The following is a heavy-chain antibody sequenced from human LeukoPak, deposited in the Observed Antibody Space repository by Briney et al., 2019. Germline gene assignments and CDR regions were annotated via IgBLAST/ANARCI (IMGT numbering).Heavy chain of an antibody. J-gene: IGHJ5*02. V-gene: IGHV3-21*01. D-gene: IGHD2-2*01. Sequence: GGSPRLSCAASGFTFSSYSMNWVRQAPGKGLEWVSSISSSSSYIYYADSVKGRFTISRDNAKNSLYLQMNSLRAEDTAVYYCARGVVPAATVRNWFDPWGQGTLVTVSS. CDR2: ISSSSSYI. CDR1: GFTFSSYS. CDR3: ARGVVPAATVRNWFDP.